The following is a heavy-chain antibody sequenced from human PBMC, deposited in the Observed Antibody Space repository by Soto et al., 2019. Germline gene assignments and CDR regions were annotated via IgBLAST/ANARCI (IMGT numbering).Heavy chain of an antibody. V-gene: IGHV3-74*01. J-gene: IGHJ4*02. CDR3: ARGLKWGLFDY. CDR2: LNRDGSST. D-gene: IGHD4-4*01. Sequence: GGSLRLSCAASGFTFSRDWMHWVRQAPGKGLVWVSHLNRDGSSTSYADSVNGRFTISRDNARNTLFLQMNSLRAEDTAVYYCARGLKWGLFDYWGQGTLVTVPS. CDR1: GFTFSRDW.